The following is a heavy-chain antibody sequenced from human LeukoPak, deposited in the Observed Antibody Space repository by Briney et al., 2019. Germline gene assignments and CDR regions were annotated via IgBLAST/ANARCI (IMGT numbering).Heavy chain of an antibody. Sequence: GESLKISCKDSEYIFSTHWIGWVRQMPGKGLEWMGIIYLRDFHIKYSPSFQGQVTISADKSISTAYLQRSSLKASDTAMYYCARAYGSGLHFDYWGQGTLVTVSS. CDR2: IYLRDFHI. CDR1: EYIFSTHW. J-gene: IGHJ4*02. V-gene: IGHV5-51*01. CDR3: ARAYGSGLHFDY. D-gene: IGHD3-10*01.